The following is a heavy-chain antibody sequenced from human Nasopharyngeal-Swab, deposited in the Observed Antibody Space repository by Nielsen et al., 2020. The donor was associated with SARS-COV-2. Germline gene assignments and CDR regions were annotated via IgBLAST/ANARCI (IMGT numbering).Heavy chain of an antibody. Sequence: SLKISCAASGFTFDDYAMHWVRQAPGKGLEWVSGISSNSGSTGYADSVKGRFTISRDNAKNSLYLQMNSLRAEDTALYYCATDATSYYYYGMDVWGQGTTVTVSS. CDR2: ISSNSGST. J-gene: IGHJ6*02. D-gene: IGHD1-26*01. CDR3: ATDATSYYYYGMDV. CDR1: GFTFDDYA. V-gene: IGHV3-9*01.